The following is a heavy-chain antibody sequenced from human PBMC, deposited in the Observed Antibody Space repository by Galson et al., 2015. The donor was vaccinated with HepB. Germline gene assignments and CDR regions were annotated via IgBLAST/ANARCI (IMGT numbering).Heavy chain of an antibody. CDR3: ARGVSYGEGYNWFDP. D-gene: IGHD1-26*01. Sequence: SLRLSCAASGFTFSSYAMHWVRQAPGKGLEWVAVISYDGSNKYYADSVKGQFTISRDNSKNTLYLQMNSLRAEDTAVYYCARGVSYGEGYNWFDPWGQGTLVTVSS. J-gene: IGHJ5*02. V-gene: IGHV3-30-3*01. CDR2: ISYDGSNK. CDR1: GFTFSSYA.